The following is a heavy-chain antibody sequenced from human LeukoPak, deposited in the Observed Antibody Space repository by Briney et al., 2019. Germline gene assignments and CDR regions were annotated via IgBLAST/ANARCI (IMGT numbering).Heavy chain of an antibody. D-gene: IGHD5-12*01. CDR2: LSYDGSSK. CDR3: ARSAAAGRIVATFGY. Sequence: GSLRLSCAASGFTFSTFAMHWVRQAPGKGLEWVAILSYDGSSKYYADSVKGRFTISRDNSKKPLYLQMNSLRTEDTAVYYCARSAAAGRIVATFGYWGQGTLVTVSS. J-gene: IGHJ4*02. CDR1: GFTFSTFA. V-gene: IGHV3-30*04.